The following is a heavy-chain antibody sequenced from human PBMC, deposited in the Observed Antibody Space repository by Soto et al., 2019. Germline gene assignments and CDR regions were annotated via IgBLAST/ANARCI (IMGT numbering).Heavy chain of an antibody. J-gene: IGHJ3*02. V-gene: IGHV4-59*05. CDR3: ATEIVVVPAAIGYGAFDI. CDR1: GFTFSSYA. Sequence: VQLLESGGGLVQPGGSLRLSCAASGFTFSSYAMSWVRQAPGKGLEWIGSIYYSGSTYYNPSLKSRVTISVDTSKNQFSLKLSSVTAADTAVYYCATEIVVVPAAIGYGAFDIWGQGTMVTVSS. CDR2: IYYSGST. D-gene: IGHD2-2*02.